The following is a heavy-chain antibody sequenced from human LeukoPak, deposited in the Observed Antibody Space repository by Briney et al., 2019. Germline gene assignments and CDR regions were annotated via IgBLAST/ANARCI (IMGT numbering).Heavy chain of an antibody. V-gene: IGHV1-18*01. CDR1: GYTFTSYG. J-gene: IGHJ5*02. CDR3: AREGAAAEDVNWFDP. Sequence: ASVKVSCKASGYTFTSYGISWVRQAPGQGLEWMGWISAYNGNTHYAQKFQDRVTMTRDTSISTAYMELSSLTSDDTALYYCAREGAAAEDVNWFDPWGQGTLVTVSS. CDR2: ISAYNGNT. D-gene: IGHD6-25*01.